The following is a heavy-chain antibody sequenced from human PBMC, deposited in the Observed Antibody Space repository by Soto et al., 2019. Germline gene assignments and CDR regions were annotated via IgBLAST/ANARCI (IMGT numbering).Heavy chain of an antibody. D-gene: IGHD1-1*01. CDR1: GFTFSSYF. CDR2: ISHDGNNK. CDR3: AKEIGGAASTYHYYGMDA. Sequence: PGGSLRLSCAASGFTFSSYFMHWVRQAPGKGLERVATISHDGNNKYHLDSVKGRFTISRDNSKDTVYLQMDSLRFDDTAEYYCAKEIGGAASTYHYYGMDAWGQGTTVTVSS. J-gene: IGHJ6*02. V-gene: IGHV3-30*18.